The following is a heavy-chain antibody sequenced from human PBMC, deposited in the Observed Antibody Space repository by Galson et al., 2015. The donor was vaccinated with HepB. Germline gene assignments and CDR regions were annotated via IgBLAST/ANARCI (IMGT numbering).Heavy chain of an antibody. CDR2: ISSSSSTI. CDR3: AREGWCSSTSCYGNYYYYMDV. Sequence: SLRLSCAASGFTFSSYSMNWVRQAPGKGLEWVSYISSSSSTIYYADSVKGRFTISRDNAKNSLYLQMNSLRAEDTAVYYCAREGWCSSTSCYGNYYYYMDVWGKGTTVTVSS. V-gene: IGHV3-48*01. J-gene: IGHJ6*03. D-gene: IGHD2-2*01. CDR1: GFTFSSYS.